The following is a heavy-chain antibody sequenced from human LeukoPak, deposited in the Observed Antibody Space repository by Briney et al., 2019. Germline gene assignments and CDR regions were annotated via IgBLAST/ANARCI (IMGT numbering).Heavy chain of an antibody. CDR2: ISISSSYI. Sequence: GGSLRLSCAASGFTFSSYSMNWVRQAPGKGLVWGSAISISSSYIYYADSVKGRFTISRDNAKNSLYLQMNSLRAEDTAVYYCARRHVDTAMPEGDYWGQGTLVTVSS. J-gene: IGHJ4*02. D-gene: IGHD5-18*01. V-gene: IGHV3-21*01. CDR1: GFTFSSYS. CDR3: ARRHVDTAMPEGDY.